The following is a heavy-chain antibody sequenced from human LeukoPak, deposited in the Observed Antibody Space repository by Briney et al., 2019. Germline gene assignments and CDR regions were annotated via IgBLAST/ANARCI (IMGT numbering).Heavy chain of an antibody. CDR2: TYNGGST. CDR1: GGSVSSSIYH. Sequence: PSETLSLTCTVSGGSVSSSIYHWFWIRQPPGKGLEWIGFTYNGGSTYYNPSLKSRVTISVDMAKNQFSLKVMPVTAADTAVYYCVRGHGGYWGQGTLVTVSS. CDR3: VRGHGGY. V-gene: IGHV4-61*01. J-gene: IGHJ4*02.